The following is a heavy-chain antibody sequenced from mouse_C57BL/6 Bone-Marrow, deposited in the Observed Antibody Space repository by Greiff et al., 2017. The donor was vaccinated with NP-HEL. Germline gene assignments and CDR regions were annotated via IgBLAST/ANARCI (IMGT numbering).Heavy chain of an antibody. CDR1: GYTFTSYG. J-gene: IGHJ2*01. D-gene: IGHD1-1*01. V-gene: IGHV1-81*01. CDR2: IYPRSGNT. CDR3: ARWESTRTREDYFDY. Sequence: VKVVESGAELARPGASVKLSCKASGYTFTSYGISWVKQRPGQGLEWIGEIYPRSGNTYYNEKFKGKATLTADKSSSTAYMELRSLTSEDSAVYFCARWESTRTREDYFDYWGQGTTLTVSS.